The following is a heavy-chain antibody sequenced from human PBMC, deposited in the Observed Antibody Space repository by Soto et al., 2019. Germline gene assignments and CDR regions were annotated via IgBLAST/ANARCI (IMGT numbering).Heavy chain of an antibody. CDR2: IDPSDSQT. D-gene: IGHD3-22*01. V-gene: IGHV5-10-1*01. J-gene: IGHJ4*02. CDR1: VYRFGGYW. CDR3: ARQIYDSDTGPNFQYYFDS. Sequence: NMSGKGSVYRFGGYWITWVRQKPGKGRELMGRIDPSDSQTYYSPSFRGHVTISVTKSITTVFLQWSSLRASDTAMYYCARQIYDSDTGPNFQYYFDSWGQGTPVTVSS.